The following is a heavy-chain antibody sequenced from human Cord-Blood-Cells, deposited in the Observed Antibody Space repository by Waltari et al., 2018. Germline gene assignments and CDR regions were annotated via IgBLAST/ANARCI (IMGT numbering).Heavy chain of an antibody. CDR3: ARHPTGIIAARLFSYY. V-gene: IGHV4-39*01. CDR2: IYYSGST. D-gene: IGHD6-6*01. J-gene: IGHJ4*02. CDR1: GGSISSSSYY. Sequence: QLQLQESGPGLVKPSETLSLTCTVSGGSISSSSYYWGWIRQPPGKGLEWIGSIYYSGSTYYNPSLKSRVTISVDTSKNQFSLKLSSVTAADTAVYYCARHPTGIIAARLFSYYWGQGTLVTFSS.